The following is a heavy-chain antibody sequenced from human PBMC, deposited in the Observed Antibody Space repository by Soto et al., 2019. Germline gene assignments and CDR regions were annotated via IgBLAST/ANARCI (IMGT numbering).Heavy chain of an antibody. V-gene: IGHV4-59*08. CDR1: GGSITGYY. J-gene: IGHJ5*02. Sequence: QVQLQESGPGLVQPSETLSLTCTVSGGSITGYYWSWIRQPPGKGPEWIGNIHYSGSTNYNPSLKSRVTISVDTSKNLFSLRLSSVTAAETAVYYCARHSYYSNPLRFDPCSQGTLFTVSS. CDR2: IHYSGST. D-gene: IGHD4-4*01. CDR3: ARHSYYSNPLRFDP.